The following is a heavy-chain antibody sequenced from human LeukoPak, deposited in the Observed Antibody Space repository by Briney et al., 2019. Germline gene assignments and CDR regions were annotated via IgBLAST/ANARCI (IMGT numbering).Heavy chain of an antibody. CDR3: ARGYCSSTSCYWNYYYYYMDV. D-gene: IGHD2-2*01. V-gene: IGHV1-8*02. CDR2: INPNSGNT. CDR1: GYTFTGYY. Sequence: ASVKVSCKASGYTFTGYYMHWVRQAPGQGLEWMGWINPNSGNTGYAQKFQGRVTMTRNTSISTAYMELSSLRSEDTAVYYCARGYCSSTSCYWNYYYYYMDVWGKGTTVTISS. J-gene: IGHJ6*03.